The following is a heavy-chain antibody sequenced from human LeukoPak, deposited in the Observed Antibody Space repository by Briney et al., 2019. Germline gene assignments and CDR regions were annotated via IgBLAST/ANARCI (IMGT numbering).Heavy chain of an antibody. D-gene: IGHD6-19*01. CDR1: GYTLTELS. CDR2: FDPEDGET. J-gene: IGHJ4*02. V-gene: IGHV1-24*01. Sequence: ASVKVSCKVSGYTLTELSMHWVRQAPGKVLEWMGGFDPEDGETIYAQKFQGRVTMTEDTSTDTAYMELSSLRSEDTAVYYCATRQSVAAMGDFDYWGQGTLVTVSS. CDR3: ATRQSVAAMGDFDY.